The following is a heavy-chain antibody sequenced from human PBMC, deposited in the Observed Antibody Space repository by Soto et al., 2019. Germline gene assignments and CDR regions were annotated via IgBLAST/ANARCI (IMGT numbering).Heavy chain of an antibody. Sequence: EVQLLESGGGLVQPGGSLRLSCAASGFTFSNFAMTWVRQAPGKGLEWVSSIPSGGGDSYYANPVRGRFTISRDNSKSTVSLEMGSLRAEDTAIYYCVKGLRDSFSYFDCWGQGTLVTVSS. CDR2: IPSGGGDS. D-gene: IGHD5-18*01. V-gene: IGHV3-23*01. J-gene: IGHJ4*02. CDR1: GFTFSNFA. CDR3: VKGLRDSFSYFDC.